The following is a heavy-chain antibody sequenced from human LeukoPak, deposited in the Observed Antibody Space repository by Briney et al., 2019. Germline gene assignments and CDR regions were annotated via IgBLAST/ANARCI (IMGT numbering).Heavy chain of an antibody. V-gene: IGHV4-39*07. Sequence: PSETLSLTCTVSGGSISSSNYFWGWVRQPPGKGLEWIGTISYSGTTHDNPSLKSRVIISVDTSKKQFSLRLSSVTAADTAAYYCARGLSVVRGVNKLYYFDYWGQGPLVTVSS. D-gene: IGHD3-10*01. CDR1: GGSISSSNYF. J-gene: IGHJ4*02. CDR2: ISYSGTT. CDR3: ARGLSVVRGVNKLYYFDY.